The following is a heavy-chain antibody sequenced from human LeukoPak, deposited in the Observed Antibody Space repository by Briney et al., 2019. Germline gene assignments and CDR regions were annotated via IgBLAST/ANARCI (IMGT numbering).Heavy chain of an antibody. J-gene: IGHJ3*02. CDR2: IWNDGSNK. CDR1: GFTFSTYG. D-gene: IGHD2-2*01. CDR3: ARGLGYCSSTSCYDDAFDI. Sequence: PGGSLRLSCAASGFTFSTYGMHWVRQAPGKGLEWVAVIWNDGSNKFYADSVKGRFTISRDNSKNTLYLQMNSLRAEDTAVYYCARGLGYCSSTSCYDDAFDIWGQGTMVTVSS. V-gene: IGHV3-33*01.